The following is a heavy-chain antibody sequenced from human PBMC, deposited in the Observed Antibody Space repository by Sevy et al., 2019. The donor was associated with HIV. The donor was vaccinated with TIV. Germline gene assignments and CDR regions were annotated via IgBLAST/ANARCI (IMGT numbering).Heavy chain of an antibody. CDR1: GFTVSSNY. D-gene: IGHD6-13*01. CDR2: IYSGGST. CDR3: ARDLSSRLYYYGVDV. Sequence: GGSLRLSCAASGFTVSSNYMSWVRQAPGKGLEWVSVIYSGGSTYYADSVKGRFTISRDNSKNTLYLQMNSLRAEDTAVYYCARDLSSRLYYYGVDVWGQGTTVTVSS. V-gene: IGHV3-53*01. J-gene: IGHJ6*02.